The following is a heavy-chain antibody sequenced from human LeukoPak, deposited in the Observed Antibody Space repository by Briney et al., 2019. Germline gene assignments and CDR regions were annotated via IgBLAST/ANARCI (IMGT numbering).Heavy chain of an antibody. Sequence: GGSLRLSCAASGFTFSSYWMHWVRQAPGKGLVWVSRINSDGSSTSYADSVKGRFTISRDNAKNTLYLQMNSLRAEDTAVYYCARDLARSYGSGSLDYWGQGTLVTVCS. CDR1: GFTFSSYW. J-gene: IGHJ4*02. D-gene: IGHD3-10*01. V-gene: IGHV3-74*01. CDR2: INSDGSST. CDR3: ARDLARSYGSGSLDY.